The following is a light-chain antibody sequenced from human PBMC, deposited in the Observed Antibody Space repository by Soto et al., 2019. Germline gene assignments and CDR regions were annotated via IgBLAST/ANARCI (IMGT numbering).Light chain of an antibody. CDR3: HQYNNWPPWT. CDR1: QTVRSS. J-gene: IGKJ1*01. CDR2: DAS. V-gene: IGKV3-15*01. Sequence: EIVLTQSPATLSVPPGESATLSCRASQTVRSSLAWFQQKPGQAPRLLIYDASIRATGVPARFSGSGSGTEFTLTISSLQSEDLAVYFCHQYNNWPPWTFGQGTKVEIK.